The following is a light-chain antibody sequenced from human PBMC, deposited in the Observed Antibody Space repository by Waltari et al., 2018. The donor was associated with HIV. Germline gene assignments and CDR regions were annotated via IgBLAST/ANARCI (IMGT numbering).Light chain of an antibody. J-gene: IGKJ3*01. CDR2: WAS. CDR3: QQYYSTPFT. V-gene: IGKV4-1*01. Sequence: DIVMTQSPDSLAVSLGERATINCKSSQSVLYSSNNKNYLAWYQQKPGQPPKLLIYWASTRESGVPDRFSGSGSGTDFTLTISSLQAEDVAVCYCQQYYSTPFTFGPGTKVDIK. CDR1: QSVLYSSNNKNY.